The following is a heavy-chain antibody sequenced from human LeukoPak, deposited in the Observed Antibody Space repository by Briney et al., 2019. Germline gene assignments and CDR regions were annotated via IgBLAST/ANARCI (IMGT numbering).Heavy chain of an antibody. CDR1: VYTFTSYG. CDR2: INAYNGNT. V-gene: IGHV1-18*01. CDR3: ARDPNGGYSYVEGRHFDY. J-gene: IGHJ4*02. Sequence: ASVTVSRKSSVYTFTSYGISGVRQPPAQGLGWMGWINAYNGNTNNAQKLQGRVPMTPDTSTSTAYMELRSLRSDDTAVYYCARDPNGGYSYVEGRHFDYWGQGSLVTVSS. D-gene: IGHD5-18*01.